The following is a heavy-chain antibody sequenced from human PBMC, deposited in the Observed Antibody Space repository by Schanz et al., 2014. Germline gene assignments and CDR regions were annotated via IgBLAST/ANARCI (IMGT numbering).Heavy chain of an antibody. CDR1: GFTFSSYG. J-gene: IGHJ6*02. V-gene: IGHV3-21*01. CDR3: ARGYSSSMDV. D-gene: IGHD6-6*01. CDR2: ISSTSTYI. Sequence: VQLVESGGGVVQPGRSLRLSCATSGFTFSSYGMHWVRQAPGKGLEWVSSISSTSTYINYADSVKGRFTISRDNAKNSLHLQMNSLRAEDTAVYYCARGYSSSMDVWGQGTTVTVSS.